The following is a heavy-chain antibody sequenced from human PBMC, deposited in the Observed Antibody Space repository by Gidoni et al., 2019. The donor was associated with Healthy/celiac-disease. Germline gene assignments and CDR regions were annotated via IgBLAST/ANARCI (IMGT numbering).Heavy chain of an antibody. CDR1: GFTFSSYG. D-gene: IGHD3-3*01. Sequence: QVQLVESGGGVVQPGRSLRLACAASGFTFSSYGMHWVRQAPGKGLGWVAVIWYDGSNKYYADSVKGRVTISRDNSKNTLYLQMNSLRAEDTAVYYCARGSAIFGVISYYFDYWGQGTLVTVSS. CDR3: ARGSAIFGVISYYFDY. CDR2: IWYDGSNK. J-gene: IGHJ4*02. V-gene: IGHV3-33*01.